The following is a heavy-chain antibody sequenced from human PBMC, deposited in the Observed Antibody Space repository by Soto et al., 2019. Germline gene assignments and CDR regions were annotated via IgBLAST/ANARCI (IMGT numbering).Heavy chain of an antibody. J-gene: IGHJ5*02. Sequence: GVLRLSCAASGFTFRSFTMNWVRQAPGKGLEWVSTISSNSAYIYYTDALRGRFTISRDNAKNSLHLQMNSLTGEDTAVYYCARTFVDGMAGFGPWGQGTLVTVSS. D-gene: IGHD2-15*01. CDR3: ARTFVDGMAGFGP. CDR2: ISSNSAYI. V-gene: IGHV3-21*01. CDR1: GFTFRSFT.